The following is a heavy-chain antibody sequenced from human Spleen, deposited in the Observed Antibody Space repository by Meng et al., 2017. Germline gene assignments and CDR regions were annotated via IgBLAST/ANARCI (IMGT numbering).Heavy chain of an antibody. Sequence: SETLSLTCTVSNYSINSNYYWAWIRQPPGKGLEWTGSIYHSGSTFYNPSLKSRVTISVDTCKNQFSLRLSSVTDADTAVYYCARDLVTGIGYFDPWGQGTLVTVSS. CDR1: NYSINSNYY. J-gene: IGHJ5*02. CDR3: ARDLVTGIGYFDP. CDR2: IYHSGST. D-gene: IGHD1-20*01. V-gene: IGHV4-38-2*02.